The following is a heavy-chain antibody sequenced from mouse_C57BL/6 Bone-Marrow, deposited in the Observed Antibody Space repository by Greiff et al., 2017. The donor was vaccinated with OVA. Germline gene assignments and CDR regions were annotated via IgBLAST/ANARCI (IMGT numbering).Heavy chain of an antibody. J-gene: IGHJ1*03. V-gene: IGHV5-9*01. CDR3: ASAYGNYWYFDV. Sequence: EVQLQESGGGLVKPGGSLKLSCAASGFTFSSYTMSWVRQTPEKRLEWVATISGGGGNTYYPDSVKGRFTISRDNAKNTLYLQMSSLRSEDTALYYCASAYGNYWYFDVWGTGTTVTVSS. CDR1: GFTFSSYT. D-gene: IGHD2-10*02. CDR2: ISGGGGNT.